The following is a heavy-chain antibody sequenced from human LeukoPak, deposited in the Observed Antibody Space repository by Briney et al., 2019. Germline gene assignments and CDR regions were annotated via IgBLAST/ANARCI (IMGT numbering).Heavy chain of an antibody. V-gene: IGHV4-34*01. J-gene: IGHJ5*02. Sequence: SETLSLTCAVYGGSFSGYYWSWIRQPPGKGLEWIGEINHGGSTNYNPSLKSRVTISVDTSKNQFSLKLSSVTAADTAVYYCARGPQWLTQYNWFDPWGQGTLVTVSS. D-gene: IGHD6-19*01. CDR3: ARGPQWLTQYNWFDP. CDR1: GGSFSGYY. CDR2: INHGGST.